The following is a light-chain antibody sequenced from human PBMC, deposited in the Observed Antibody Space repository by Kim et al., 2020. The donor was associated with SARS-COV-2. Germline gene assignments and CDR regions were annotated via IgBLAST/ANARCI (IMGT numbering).Light chain of an antibody. CDR2: KAS. J-gene: IGKJ1*01. V-gene: IGKV1-5*03. CDR1: QSIGSW. CDR3: QQYNRNPWT. Sequence: ASVGDRVTITCRASQSIGSWLAWYQQKAGKAPKLLIYKASSLESGVPSRFSGSGSGTEFTLTISSLQPEDFATYSCQQYNRNPWTFGQGTKVDIK.